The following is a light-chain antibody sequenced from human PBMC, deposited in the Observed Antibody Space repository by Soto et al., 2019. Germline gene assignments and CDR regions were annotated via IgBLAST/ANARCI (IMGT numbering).Light chain of an antibody. CDR3: SSYTSSGTYV. J-gene: IGLJ1*01. Sequence: QSALTQPASVSGSPGQSITISCTGTSNDVGGYNYVSWYQQHPGKAPKVMVHDVSDRPSGVSNRFSGSKSGNTASLTISGLQAEDEADYSCSSYTSSGTYVFGSGTKLTVL. V-gene: IGLV2-14*01. CDR1: SNDVGGYNY. CDR2: DVS.